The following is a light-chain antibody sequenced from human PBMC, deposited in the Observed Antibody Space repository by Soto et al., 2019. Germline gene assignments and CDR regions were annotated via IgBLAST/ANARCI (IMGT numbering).Light chain of an antibody. Sequence: DIQLTQSPSSLSASVGDRVTITFRVSQGISSYLNWYRQKPGKVPKLLIYSASNLQSGVPSRFSGSGSGTEFSLTITSLQPEDFATYYCQQLFDSPITFGQGTRLEIK. J-gene: IGKJ5*01. CDR1: QGISSY. CDR3: QQLFDSPIT. CDR2: SAS. V-gene: IGKV1-27*01.